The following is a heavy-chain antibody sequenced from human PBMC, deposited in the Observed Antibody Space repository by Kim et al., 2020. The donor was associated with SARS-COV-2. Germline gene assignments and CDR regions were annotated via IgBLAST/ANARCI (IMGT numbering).Heavy chain of an antibody. Sequence: ASVKVSCKASGYTFTSYGISWVRQAPGQGLEWMGWISAYNGNTNYAQKLQGRVTMTTDTSTSTAYMELRSLRSDDTAVYYCARDPYYDSSGYYSADYYYGMDVWGQGTTVTVSS. D-gene: IGHD3-22*01. CDR1: GYTFTSYG. CDR2: ISAYNGNT. CDR3: ARDPYYDSSGYYSADYYYGMDV. V-gene: IGHV1-18*04. J-gene: IGHJ6*02.